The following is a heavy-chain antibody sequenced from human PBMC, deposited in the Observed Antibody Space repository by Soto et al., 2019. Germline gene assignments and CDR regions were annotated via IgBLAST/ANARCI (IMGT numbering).Heavy chain of an antibody. CDR3: ARFPVMITFGRVVSEDAFDI. CDR2: IYYSGST. CDR1: GGSISSYY. J-gene: IGHJ3*02. D-gene: IGHD3-16*01. Sequence: LSETLSLTCTVSGGSISSYYWSWIRQPPGKGLEWIGYIYYSGSTNYNPSLKSRVTISVDTSKNQFSLKLSSVTAADTAVYYCARFPVMITFGRVVSEDAFDIWGQGTMVTVSS. V-gene: IGHV4-59*08.